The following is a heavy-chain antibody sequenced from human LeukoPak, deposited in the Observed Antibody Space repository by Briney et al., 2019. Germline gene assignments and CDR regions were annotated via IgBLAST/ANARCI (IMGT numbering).Heavy chain of an antibody. Sequence: PGGSLRLSCAASGFTFSSYSIDWVRQAPGKGLEGLSYISSSSSTIYFADSVKGRFTISRDNAKNSAYLHMNSLRAEDTAVYYCARVWSSGYTKDYWGQGTLVTVS. CDR3: ARVWSSGYTKDY. D-gene: IGHD3-22*01. CDR1: GFTFSSYS. CDR2: ISSSSSTI. V-gene: IGHV3-48*04. J-gene: IGHJ4*02.